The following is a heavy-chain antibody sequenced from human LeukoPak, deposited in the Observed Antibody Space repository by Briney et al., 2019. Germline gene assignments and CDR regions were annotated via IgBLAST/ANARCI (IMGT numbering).Heavy chain of an antibody. CDR2: ISSSSSYI. CDR3: ARGGLYDSSGYSPFDY. CDR1: GFTFSSYS. D-gene: IGHD3-22*01. Sequence: GGSLRLSCAASGFTFSSYSMNWVRQAPGKGLEWVSSISSSSSYIYYADSVKGRFTISRDNAKNSLYLQMNSLRAEDTAVYYCARGGLYDSSGYSPFDYWGQGALVTVSS. J-gene: IGHJ4*02. V-gene: IGHV3-21*01.